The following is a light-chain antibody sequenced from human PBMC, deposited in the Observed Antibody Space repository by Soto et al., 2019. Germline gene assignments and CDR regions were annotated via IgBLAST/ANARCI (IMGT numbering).Light chain of an antibody. CDR1: QSVSSN. J-gene: IGKJ1*01. V-gene: IGKV3-15*01. Sequence: MSVSPGHLSVPPGERATLSCRASQSVSSNLAWYQQKPGQAPRLLIYGASTRATGIPARFSGSGSGTEFTLTISSLQSEDFAVYYCQQYNNWPLTFGQGTKVDIK. CDR3: QQYNNWPLT. CDR2: GAS.